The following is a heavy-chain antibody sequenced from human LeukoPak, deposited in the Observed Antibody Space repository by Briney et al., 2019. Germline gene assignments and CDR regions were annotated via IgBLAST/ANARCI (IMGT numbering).Heavy chain of an antibody. J-gene: IGHJ5*02. CDR1: GGTFSSYA. CDR3: ARGPPRLNWFDP. CDR2: IIPIFGTA. Sequence: SVKVSCKASGGTFSSYAISWVRQAPGQGLEWMGGIIPIFGTANYAQKFQGRVTITADEPTSTAYMELSSLRSEDTAVFYCARGPPRLNWFDPWGQGTLVTVSS. V-gene: IGHV1-69*01. D-gene: IGHD6-25*01.